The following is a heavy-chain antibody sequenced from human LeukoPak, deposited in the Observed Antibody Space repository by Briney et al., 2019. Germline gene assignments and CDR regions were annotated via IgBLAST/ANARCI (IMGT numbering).Heavy chain of an antibody. Sequence: SGPTLAYPPPTLTLTCTFSGFSLSTSGVGVGWIRQPPGKALERTALIYWDEDKRYSPSLESRPSITKDTSKNQVVLTITNMDPVETATYYCAHNPPPDFWSGYWSGATYYFDYWGQGTLVTVSS. CDR3: AHNPPPDFWSGYWSGATYYFDY. D-gene: IGHD3-3*01. CDR2: IYWDEDK. V-gene: IGHV2-5*02. CDR1: GFSLSTSGVG. J-gene: IGHJ4*02.